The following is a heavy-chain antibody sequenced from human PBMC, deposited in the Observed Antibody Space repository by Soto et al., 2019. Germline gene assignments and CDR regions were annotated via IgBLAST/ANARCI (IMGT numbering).Heavy chain of an antibody. CDR2: LVGAGGST. CDR1: GFTFSHYA. V-gene: IGHV3-23*01. Sequence: GGSLRLSCLASGFTFSHYAMTWVRHVPGRGLEWVASLVGAGGSTYYADSVRGRFTISRDNSQNTLFLQMKRLTVDDTAIYYCTAPRDEYGSGVSWFTYGMDIWGQGTTVTVSS. CDR3: TAPRDEYGSGVSWFTYGMDI. D-gene: IGHD3-10*01. J-gene: IGHJ6*02.